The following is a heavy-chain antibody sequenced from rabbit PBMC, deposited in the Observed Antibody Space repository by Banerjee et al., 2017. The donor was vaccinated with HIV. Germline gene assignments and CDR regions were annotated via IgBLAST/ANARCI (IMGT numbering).Heavy chain of an antibody. J-gene: IGHJ4*01. CDR2: IYTGDGNT. V-gene: IGHV1S45*01. Sequence: QEQLEESGGGLVQPEGSLTLTCKASGFTLSNYWICWVRQAPGKGLEWIACIYTGDGNTHYASWAKGRFTISKTSSTTVTLQMTSLTAADTATYLCARDLAGVIGWNFNLWGPGTLVTVS. CDR1: GFTLSNYW. CDR3: ARDLAGVIGWNFNL. D-gene: IGHD4-1*01.